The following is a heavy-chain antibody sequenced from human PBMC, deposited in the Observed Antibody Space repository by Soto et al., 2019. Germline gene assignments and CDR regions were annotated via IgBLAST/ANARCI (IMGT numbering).Heavy chain of an antibody. CDR3: ARVGYSYGQRLDY. D-gene: IGHD5-18*01. CDR1: GGSFSGYY. CDR2: INHSGST. V-gene: IGHV4-34*01. J-gene: IGHJ4*02. Sequence: KPSETLSLTCAVYGGSFSGYYWSWIRQPPGKGLEWIGEINHSGSTNYNPSLKSRVTISVDTSKNQFSLKLSSVTAADTAVYYCARVGYSYGQRLDYWGQGTLVTVSS.